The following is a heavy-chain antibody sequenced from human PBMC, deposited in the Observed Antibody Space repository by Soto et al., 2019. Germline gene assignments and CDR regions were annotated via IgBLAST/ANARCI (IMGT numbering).Heavy chain of an antibody. CDR3: ARRVNGYFDY. CDR1: GFRFRDYT. J-gene: IGHJ4*02. V-gene: IGHV3-23*05. CDR2: ILSNYNT. D-gene: IGHD2-8*01. Sequence: EAQLLDSGGGLVQPGGSLTLSCAASGFRFRDYTMSWVRQAPGKVLESISVILSNYNTYYTDSVRGRFTISRDSSKNMLYLQMNSLRAEDTAVYYCARRVNGYFDYWGQGALVTVSS.